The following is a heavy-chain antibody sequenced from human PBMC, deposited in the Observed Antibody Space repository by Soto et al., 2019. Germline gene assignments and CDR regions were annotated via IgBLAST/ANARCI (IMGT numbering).Heavy chain of an antibody. Sequence: PGESLKISCKGSGYSFTSYWITWVRQMAGKGLEWMGTIDPSDSYTTYNPSIQGHVTISADKSFSTAFLQWSSLKASDTAMYYCASIPSYGVKAPDYWGQGTPGHRLL. CDR3: ASIPSYGVKAPDY. CDR2: IDPSDSYT. J-gene: IGHJ4*02. CDR1: GYSFTSYW. V-gene: IGHV5-10-1*01. D-gene: IGHD2-8*01.